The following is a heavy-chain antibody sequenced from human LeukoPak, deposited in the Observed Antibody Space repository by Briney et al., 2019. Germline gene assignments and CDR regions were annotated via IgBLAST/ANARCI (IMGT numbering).Heavy chain of an antibody. Sequence: PSETLSLTCAVYGGSFSGYYWSWIRQPPGKGLEWIGEINHSGSTNYNPSLKSRVTISVDTSKNQFSLKLSSVTAADTAVYYCAGFRHCSSTSCRYDAFDIWGQGTMVTVSS. J-gene: IGHJ3*02. V-gene: IGHV4-34*01. CDR3: AGFRHCSSTSCRYDAFDI. CDR1: GGSFSGYY. D-gene: IGHD2-2*01. CDR2: INHSGST.